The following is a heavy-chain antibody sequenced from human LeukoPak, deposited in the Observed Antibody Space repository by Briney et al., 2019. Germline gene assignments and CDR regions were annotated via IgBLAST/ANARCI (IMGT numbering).Heavy chain of an antibody. Sequence: ASVKVSCKASGYSFTSYGISWVRQAPGQGLEWMGWISTYNGRTNSAQKFQGRVTMTTDTSTSTAYMELRRLRSDDTAVYYCARGGPRIAVPGTVLWGQGTLVTVSS. CDR3: ARGGPRIAVPGTVL. CDR2: ISTYNGRT. J-gene: IGHJ4*02. V-gene: IGHV1-18*01. D-gene: IGHD6-19*01. CDR1: GYSFTSYG.